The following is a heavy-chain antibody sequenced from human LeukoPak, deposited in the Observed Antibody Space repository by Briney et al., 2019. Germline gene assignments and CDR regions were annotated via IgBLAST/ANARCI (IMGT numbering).Heavy chain of an antibody. CDR1: GGSISNYY. Sequence: PSETLSLTCTVSGGSISNYYWSWIRQPPGKGLEWIGEINHSGSTNYNPSLKSRVTISVDTSKNQFSLKLSSVTAADTAVYYCARGGSNRDGYKYYDYWGQGTLVTVSS. D-gene: IGHD5-24*01. J-gene: IGHJ4*02. V-gene: IGHV4-34*01. CDR3: ARGGSNRDGYKYYDY. CDR2: INHSGST.